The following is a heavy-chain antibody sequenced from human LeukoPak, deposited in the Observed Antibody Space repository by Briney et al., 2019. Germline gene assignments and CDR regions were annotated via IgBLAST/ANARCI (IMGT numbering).Heavy chain of an antibody. CDR2: IGTAGDT. D-gene: IGHD2-21*01. CDR1: GFTFSSYD. J-gene: IGHJ4*02. V-gene: IGHV3-13*01. CDR3: ARGGEGTFDY. Sequence: GGSLRLSCAPSGFTFSSYDMHWVRQATGEGLEWVSAIGTAGDTYYPGSVKGRFTISRENAKNSLYLQMNSLRAGDTAVYYCARGGEGTFDYWGQGTLVTVSS.